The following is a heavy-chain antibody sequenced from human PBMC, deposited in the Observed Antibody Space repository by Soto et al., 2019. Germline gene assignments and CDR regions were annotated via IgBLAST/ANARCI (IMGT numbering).Heavy chain of an antibody. V-gene: IGHV1-69*01. J-gene: IGHJ2*01. D-gene: IGHD6-13*01. CDR2: IIPIFGTA. CDR3: ARAIAAAGRNWYFDL. CDR1: GGTFSSYA. Sequence: QVKLVQSGAEVKKPGSSVKVSCKASGGTFSSYAISWVRQAPGQGLEWMGGIIPIFGTANYAQKFQGRVTITADESTSTAYMELSSLRSEDTAVYYWARAIAAAGRNWYFDLWGRGTLVTVSS.